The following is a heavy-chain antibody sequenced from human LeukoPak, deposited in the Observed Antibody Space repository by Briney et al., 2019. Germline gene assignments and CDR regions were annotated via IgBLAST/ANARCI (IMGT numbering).Heavy chain of an antibody. D-gene: IGHD3-3*01. CDR2: ISSSGSTI. Sequence: GGSLRLSCAASGFTFSSYEMNWVRQAPGKGLEWVSYISSSGSTIYYADSVKGRFTISRDNAKNSLYLQMNSLRAEDTAVYYCARDSTIFGVVIIPLDYWGQGTLVTVSS. J-gene: IGHJ4*02. CDR3: ARDSTIFGVVIIPLDY. V-gene: IGHV3-48*03. CDR1: GFTFSSYE.